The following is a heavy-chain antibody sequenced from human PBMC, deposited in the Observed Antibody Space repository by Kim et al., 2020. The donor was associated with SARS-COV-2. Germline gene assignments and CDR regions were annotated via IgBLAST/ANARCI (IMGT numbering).Heavy chain of an antibody. CDR3: ARDIGAIRTVTTPGAFDI. V-gene: IGHV1-18*01. CDR1: GYTFTSYG. Sequence: ASVKVSCKASGYTFTSYGISWVRQAPGQGLEWMGWISAYTGNTNYAQKLQGRVTMTTDTSTSTAYMELRSLRSDDTAVYYCARDIGAIRTVTTPGAFDIWGQGTMVTVSS. J-gene: IGHJ3*02. D-gene: IGHD4-17*01. CDR2: ISAYTGNT.